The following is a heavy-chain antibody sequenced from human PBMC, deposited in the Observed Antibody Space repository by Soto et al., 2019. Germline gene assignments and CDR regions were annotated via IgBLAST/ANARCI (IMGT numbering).Heavy chain of an antibody. CDR3: ARGVAGSGFDL. J-gene: IGHJ4*02. CDR1: GDSVFSNTAA. V-gene: IGHV6-1*01. Sequence: SHTLSLTCAISGDSVFSNTAAWNWIRSSPSRGLEWLGRTYYRSNWRHDYAVSVKSRITVNPDTSKNHFSLQLNSVTPDDTAVYYCARGVAGSGFDLWGQGTLVTVSS. D-gene: IGHD6-19*01. CDR2: TYYRSNWRH.